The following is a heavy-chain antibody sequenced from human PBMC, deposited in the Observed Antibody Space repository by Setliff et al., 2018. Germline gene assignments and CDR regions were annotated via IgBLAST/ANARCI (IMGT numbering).Heavy chain of an antibody. CDR1: GGTFSSYV. CDR2: IIPMFGT. J-gene: IGHJ6*03. Sequence: GASVKVSCKASGGTFSSYVISWVREAPGQGLEWMGGIIPMFGTNYAQKFQGRVTFTADESTSTAYMELSSLGSEDTAVYYCAGGQPLVRKYYYYMDVWGKGTTVTVS. CDR3: AGGQPLVRKYYYYMDV. D-gene: IGHD3-10*01. V-gene: IGHV1-69*13.